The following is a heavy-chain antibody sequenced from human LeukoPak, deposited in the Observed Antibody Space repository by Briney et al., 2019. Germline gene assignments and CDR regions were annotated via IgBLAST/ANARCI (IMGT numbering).Heavy chain of an antibody. D-gene: IGHD3-3*01. Sequence: GGSLRLSCTASGFTFSSYGMHWVRQAPGKGLEWVAVISYDGSNKHYADSVKGRFTISRDNSKNTLYVQMNSLRAEDTAVYYCARDPAKFWSGHDYWGQGTLVTVSS. CDR3: ARDPAKFWSGHDY. CDR2: ISYDGSNK. J-gene: IGHJ4*02. CDR1: GFTFSSYG. V-gene: IGHV3-30*03.